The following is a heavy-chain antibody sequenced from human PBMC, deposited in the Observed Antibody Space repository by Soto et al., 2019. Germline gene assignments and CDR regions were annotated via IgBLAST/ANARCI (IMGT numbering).Heavy chain of an antibody. CDR2: IIPIFGTA. CDR1: GGTFSSYA. V-gene: IGHV1-69*01. CDR3: ARGGGDCSSTSCYARYCSGGSCYSAGSDY. Sequence: VQLVQSGAEVKKPGSSVKVSCKASGGTFSSYAISWVRQAPGQGLEWMGGIIPIFGTANYAQKFQGRVTITADESTSTAYMELSSLRSEDTAVYYCARGGGDCSSTSCYARYCSGGSCYSAGSDYWGQGTLVTVSS. J-gene: IGHJ4*02. D-gene: IGHD2-15*01.